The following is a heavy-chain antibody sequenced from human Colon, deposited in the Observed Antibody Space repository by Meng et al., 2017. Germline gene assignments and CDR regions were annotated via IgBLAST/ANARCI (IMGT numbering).Heavy chain of an antibody. CDR3: ARGRYSGYLP. CDR2: INHSGST. CDR1: GGSFSGYY. J-gene: IGHJ5*02. Sequence: VQLQQWGEGLLKPSEPLSLTCAVYGGSFSGYYWSWIRQPPGKGLEWIGEINHSGSTNYNPSLKSRVTISVDTSKNQFSLKLSSVTAADTAVYYCARGRYSGYLPWGQGTLVTVSS. D-gene: IGHD5-12*01. V-gene: IGHV4-34*01.